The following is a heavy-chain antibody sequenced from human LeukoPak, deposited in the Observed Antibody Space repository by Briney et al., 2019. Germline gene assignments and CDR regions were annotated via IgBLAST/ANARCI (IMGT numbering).Heavy chain of an antibody. V-gene: IGHV1-2*02. CDR1: GYTFTGYY. Sequence: EASVKVSCKASGYTFTGYYMHWVRQAPGQGLEWMGWINPNSGGTNYAQKFQGRVTMTRDTSISTAYMELSRLRSDDTAVYYCARARGSGYPNYYYYGMDVWGQGTTVTVSS. CDR3: ARARGSGYPNYYYYGMDV. D-gene: IGHD5-12*01. CDR2: INPNSGGT. J-gene: IGHJ6*02.